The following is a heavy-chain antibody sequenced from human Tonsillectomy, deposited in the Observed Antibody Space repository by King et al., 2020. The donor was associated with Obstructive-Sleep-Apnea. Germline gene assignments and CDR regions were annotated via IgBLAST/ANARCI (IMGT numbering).Heavy chain of an antibody. CDR1: GFTFSSYS. D-gene: IGHD3-16*01. V-gene: IGHV3-21*01. CDR3: ARELGDAVED. J-gene: IGHJ4*02. Sequence: VQLVESGGGLVKPGGSLRLSCAASGFTFSSYSMNGVRQAPGKGLEWVSSISSGSTNIYYADSVKGRVTISRDNAKNSLYLQMNSLRAEDTAVYYCARELGDAVEDWGQGTLVTVSS. CDR2: ISSGSTNI.